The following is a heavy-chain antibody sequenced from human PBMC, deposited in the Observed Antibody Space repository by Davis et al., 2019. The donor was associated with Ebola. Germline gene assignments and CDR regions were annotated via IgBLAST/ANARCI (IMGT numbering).Heavy chain of an antibody. D-gene: IGHD6-19*01. CDR3: TQAVAGTDVDY. CDR1: GFTVRSNY. V-gene: IGHV3-53*01. CDR2: LYSDGST. Sequence: GGSLRPSCAASGFTVRSNYMSWVRQAPGKGLEWVSLLYSDGSTYYADSVRGRFTISRDNSKKTLYLEMNSLRADDTAVYYCTQAVAGTDVDYWGQGTLVTVSS. J-gene: IGHJ4*02.